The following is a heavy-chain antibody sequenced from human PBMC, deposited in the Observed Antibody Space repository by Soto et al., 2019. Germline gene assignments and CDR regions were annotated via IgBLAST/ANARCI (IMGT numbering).Heavy chain of an antibody. CDR3: ARAVPLSRRSVRGVTSSPSFDY. J-gene: IGHJ4*02. Sequence: SETLSLTCAVYGGSFSGYYWSWIRQPPGKGLEWIGEINHSGSTNYNPSLKSRVTISVDTSKNQFSLKLSSVTAADTAVYYCARAVPLSRRSVRGVTSSPSFDYWGQGTLVTVSS. D-gene: IGHD3-10*01. V-gene: IGHV4-34*01. CDR1: GGSFSGYY. CDR2: INHSGST.